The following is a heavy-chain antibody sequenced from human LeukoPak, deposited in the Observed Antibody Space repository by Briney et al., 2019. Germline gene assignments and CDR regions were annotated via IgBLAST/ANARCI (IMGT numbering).Heavy chain of an antibody. CDR2: IGNKASRYTT. CDR3: TRGYSGRSVYAFDI. V-gene: IGHV3-72*01. D-gene: IGHD1-26*01. CDR1: GSGFSDQY. J-gene: IGHJ3*02. Sequence: GGSLRLSCVASGSGFSDQYMDWVRQAPGKGLQWVGRIGNKASRYTTEYAASVEGRFSISRDDSENSLYLQMNSLKTEDTALYYCTRGYSGRSVYAFDIWGQGIMVTVSS.